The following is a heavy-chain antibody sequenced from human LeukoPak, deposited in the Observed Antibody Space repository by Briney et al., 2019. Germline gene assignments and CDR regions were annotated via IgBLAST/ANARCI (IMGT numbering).Heavy chain of an antibody. CDR1: GGSISSSNW. J-gene: IGHJ6*03. CDR3: AREGPPNYYYYMDV. CDR2: ISSSGST. Sequence: SGTLSLTCAVSGGSISSSNWWSWIRQPAGKGLEWIGRISSSGSTNYNPSLKSRVTISVDTSKNQFSLNLTSVTAADTATYYCAREGPPNYYYYMDVWGTGTTVTISS. V-gene: IGHV4-4*02.